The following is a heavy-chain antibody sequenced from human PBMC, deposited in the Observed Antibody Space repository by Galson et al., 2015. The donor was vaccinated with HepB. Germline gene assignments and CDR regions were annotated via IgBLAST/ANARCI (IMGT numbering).Heavy chain of an antibody. Sequence: SLRLSCAASGFTFSIYSMNWVRQAPGKGLEWVSSITDNGDVYYAVSVKGRFSISRDNARNSLYLQMSSLRAEDTAMYYCARDPAAGDSWGQGTLVTVSS. J-gene: IGHJ4*02. CDR3: ARDPAAGDS. CDR2: ITDNGDV. V-gene: IGHV3-21*01. CDR1: GFTFSIYS. D-gene: IGHD6-13*01.